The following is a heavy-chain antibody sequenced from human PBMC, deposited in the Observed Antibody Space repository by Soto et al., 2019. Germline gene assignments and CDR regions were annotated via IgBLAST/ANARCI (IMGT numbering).Heavy chain of an antibody. CDR2: IDPSDSYT. V-gene: IGHV5-10-1*01. J-gene: IGHJ5*02. CDR3: ARHAGGRYNWFDP. D-gene: IGHD6-19*01. Sequence: GESLKISCQGSGDRFTSYWISWVRQMPGKGLEWMGRIDPSDSYTNYSPSFQGHVTISADKSISTAYLQWSSLKASDTAMYYCARHAGGRYNWFDPWGQGTLVTVSS. CDR1: GDRFTSYW.